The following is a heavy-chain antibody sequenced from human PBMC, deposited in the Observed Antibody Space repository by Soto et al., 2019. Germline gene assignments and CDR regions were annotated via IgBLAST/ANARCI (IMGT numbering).Heavy chain of an antibody. CDR3: AREEGQSVGASDYYYYGMDV. D-gene: IGHD1-26*01. Sequence: GGSLRLSCAASGFTFSSYAMHWVRQAPGKGLEWVAVISYDGSNKYYADSVKGRFTISRDNSKNTLYLQMNSLRAEDTAVYYCAREEGQSVGASDYYYYGMDVWGQGTTVTVSS. CDR1: GFTFSSYA. CDR2: ISYDGSNK. J-gene: IGHJ6*02. V-gene: IGHV3-30-3*01.